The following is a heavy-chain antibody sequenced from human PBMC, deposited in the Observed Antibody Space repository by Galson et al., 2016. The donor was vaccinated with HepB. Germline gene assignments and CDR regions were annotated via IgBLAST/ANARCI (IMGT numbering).Heavy chain of an antibody. D-gene: IGHD2-2*01. CDR1: GFAFNTYA. CDR3: VKLGCSSSRCYGNF. V-gene: IGHV3-64D*06. J-gene: IGHJ4*02. Sequence: SLRLSCAASGFAFNTYAMNWVRQAPGKGLEFVSTINSDGGTIDYADSVKGRVTISRDNSKNMLYLQMNSLRIEDTAVYHCVKLGCSSSRCYGNFWGRGTPVNVSS. CDR2: INSDGGTI.